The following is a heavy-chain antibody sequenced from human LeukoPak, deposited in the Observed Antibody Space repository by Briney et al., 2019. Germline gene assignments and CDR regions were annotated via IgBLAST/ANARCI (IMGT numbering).Heavy chain of an antibody. CDR1: GFTFSSYE. V-gene: IGHV3-21*06. Sequence: GGSLRLSCAASGFTFSSYEMNWVRQAPGKGLEWVTSISSSSSYIYYADSVKGRFTISRDNAKNSLYLQMSSLRAEDTAVYYCARDPEHGDYYYYYYMDVWGKGTTVTVSS. D-gene: IGHD4-17*01. J-gene: IGHJ6*03. CDR2: ISSSSSYI. CDR3: ARDPEHGDYYYYYYMDV.